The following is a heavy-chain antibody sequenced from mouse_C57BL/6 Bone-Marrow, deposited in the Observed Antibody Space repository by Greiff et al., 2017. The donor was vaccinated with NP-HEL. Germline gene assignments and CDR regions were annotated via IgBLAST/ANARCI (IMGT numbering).Heavy chain of an antibody. J-gene: IGHJ4*01. Sequence: VQLQQPGAELVMPGASVKLSCKASGYTFTSYWMHWVKQRPGQGLEWIGAIDPSDSYTNYNQKFKGKSTLTVDKSSSTAYMQLSSLTSEDSAVYYCARLRYYGSSYCAMDYGGQGTAVTVSS. CDR3: ARLRYYGSSYCAMDY. CDR2: IDPSDSYT. CDR1: GYTFTSYW. V-gene: IGHV1-69*01. D-gene: IGHD1-1*01.